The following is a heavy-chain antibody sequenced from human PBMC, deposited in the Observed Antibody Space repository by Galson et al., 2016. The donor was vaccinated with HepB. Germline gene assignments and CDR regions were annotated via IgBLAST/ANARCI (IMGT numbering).Heavy chain of an antibody. J-gene: IGHJ4*02. V-gene: IGHV3-9*01. Sequence: SLRLSCAASGFTFEGFAMLWVRQAPGKGLEWVSCISWNSDTLVYADSVKGRFTISRDNAKKSLYLQMNSLRPEDTAFYYCAKDRGGTYGGFLGYWGQGILVTVSS. CDR2: ISWNSDTL. D-gene: IGHD1-26*01. CDR1: GFTFEGFA. CDR3: AKDRGGTYGGFLGY.